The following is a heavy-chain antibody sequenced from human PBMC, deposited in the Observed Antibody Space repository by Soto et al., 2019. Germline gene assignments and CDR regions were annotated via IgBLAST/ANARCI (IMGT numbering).Heavy chain of an antibody. CDR3: AREDYDFCSGYYSPHVDY. Sequence: WGSLRLSCAASGFTFSSYWMHWVRQAPGKGLVWVSRINSDGSSTSYADSVKGRFTISRDNAKNTLYLQMNSLRAEDTAVYYNAREDYDFCSGYYSPHVDYWGQGTLVTVSS. J-gene: IGHJ4*02. D-gene: IGHD3-3*01. CDR1: GFTFSSYW. CDR2: INSDGSST. V-gene: IGHV3-74*01.